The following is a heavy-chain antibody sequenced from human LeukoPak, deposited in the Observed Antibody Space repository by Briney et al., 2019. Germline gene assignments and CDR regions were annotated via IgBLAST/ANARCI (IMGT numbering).Heavy chain of an antibody. CDR1: GFTFSSDW. V-gene: IGHV3-7*01. Sequence: GGSLRLSCVASGFTFSSDWMSWVRQAPGKGLEWVATIKHDRSETHYVDSVKGRFTVSRDNAKNSLFLQMNSLRVEDTALYFCAKWDFFGAYFWFDPRGQGTRVTVSS. CDR3: AKWDFFGAYFWFDP. D-gene: IGHD1-26*01. J-gene: IGHJ5*02. CDR2: IKHDRSET.